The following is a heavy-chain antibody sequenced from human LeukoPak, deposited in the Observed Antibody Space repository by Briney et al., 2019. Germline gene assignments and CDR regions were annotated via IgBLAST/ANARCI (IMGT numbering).Heavy chain of an antibody. CDR3: ARGGGNDWYFDL. CDR1: AGSISTNY. Sequence: SETLSLTCTISAGSISTNYWSWIRQPPGKGLEWIGYIYYSGNTKYNPSLKRRVTISVDTSRNQFSRKLNSVTSADAAVYYCARGGGNDWYFDLGGRGTLVTVSS. CDR2: IYYSGNT. J-gene: IGHJ2*01. V-gene: IGHV4-59*01. D-gene: IGHD4-23*01.